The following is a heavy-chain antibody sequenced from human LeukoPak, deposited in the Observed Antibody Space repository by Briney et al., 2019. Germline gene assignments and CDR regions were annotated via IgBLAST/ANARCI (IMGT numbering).Heavy chain of an antibody. J-gene: IGHJ5*01. CDR3: ARVLIDDILTGYSRFDS. Sequence: EASVEVSCTASGYTFTSYGISWVRQAPGQGLEWMGWISAYNGNTNYAQKLQGRVTMTTDTSTSTAYMELRSLRSDDTAVYYCARVLIDDILTGYSRFDSWGQGTLVTVSS. D-gene: IGHD3-9*01. CDR2: ISAYNGNT. V-gene: IGHV1-18*01. CDR1: GYTFTSYG.